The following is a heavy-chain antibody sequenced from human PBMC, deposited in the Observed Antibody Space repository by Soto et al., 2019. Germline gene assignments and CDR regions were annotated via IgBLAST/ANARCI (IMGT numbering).Heavy chain of an antibody. CDR2: IYPGDSDT. D-gene: IGHD1-1*01. CDR1: GYSFTSYW. Sequence: PGESLKISCKGSGYSFTSYWIGWVRQMPGKGLEWMGIIYPGDSDTRYSPSFQGQVTISADKSISTAYLQWSSLKASDTAMYYCAIKPASGTTVELDAFDIWGQGTMVTVSS. J-gene: IGHJ3*02. V-gene: IGHV5-51*01. CDR3: AIKPASGTTVELDAFDI.